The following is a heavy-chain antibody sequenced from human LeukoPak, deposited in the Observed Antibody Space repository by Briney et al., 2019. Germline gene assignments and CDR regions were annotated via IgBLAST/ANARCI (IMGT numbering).Heavy chain of an antibody. CDR1: GFTVSSNY. CDR2: IYSGGST. J-gene: IGHJ4*02. D-gene: IGHD3-22*01. CDR3: ARIGSGYYYPVDY. Sequence: GGSLRLSCAASGFTVSSNYTSWVRQAPGKGLEWVSVIYSGGSTYYADSVKGRFTISRDNSKNTLYLQMNSLRAEDTAVYYCARIGSGYYYPVDYWGQGTLVTVSS. V-gene: IGHV3-66*01.